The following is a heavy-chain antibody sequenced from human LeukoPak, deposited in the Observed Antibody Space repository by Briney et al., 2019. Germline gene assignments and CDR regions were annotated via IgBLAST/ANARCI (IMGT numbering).Heavy chain of an antibody. D-gene: IGHD6-6*01. CDR3: APYPSEYSSSLLQ. CDR2: IIPILGIA. Sequence: GRIIPILGIANYAQKFQGRVTITADKSTSTAYMELSSLRSEDTAVYYCAPYPSEYSSSLLQWGQGTLVTVSS. V-gene: IGHV1-69*02. J-gene: IGHJ4*02.